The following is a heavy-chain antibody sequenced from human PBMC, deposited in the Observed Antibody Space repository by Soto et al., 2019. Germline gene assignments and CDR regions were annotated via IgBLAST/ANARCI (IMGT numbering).Heavy chain of an antibody. J-gene: IGHJ6*02. CDR3: ASRTMVRGVITRPYYYYGMDV. CDR1: GYTFTGYA. D-gene: IGHD3-10*01. V-gene: IGHV1-3*01. Sequence: ASVKVSCKASGYTFTGYAMHWVRQAPGQRLEWMGWINAGNGNTKYSQKFQGRVTITRDTSASTAYMELSSLSSEDTAVYYCASRTMVRGVITRPYYYYGMDVWGQGTTVTVSS. CDR2: INAGNGNT.